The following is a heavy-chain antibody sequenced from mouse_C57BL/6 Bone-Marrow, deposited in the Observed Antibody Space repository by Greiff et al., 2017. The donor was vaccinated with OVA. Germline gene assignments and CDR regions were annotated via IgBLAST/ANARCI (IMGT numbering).Heavy chain of an antibody. Sequence: QVQLQQPGAELVRPGSSVKLSCKASGYTFTSYWMDWVKQRPGQGLEWIGNIYPSDSETHYNQKFKDKATLTVDKSSSTAYMQLSSLTSEDSAVYYCARELYYGYDVRFAYWGQGTLVTVSA. CDR1: GYTFTSYW. D-gene: IGHD2-2*01. J-gene: IGHJ3*01. V-gene: IGHV1-61*01. CDR2: IYPSDSET. CDR3: ARELYYGYDVRFAY.